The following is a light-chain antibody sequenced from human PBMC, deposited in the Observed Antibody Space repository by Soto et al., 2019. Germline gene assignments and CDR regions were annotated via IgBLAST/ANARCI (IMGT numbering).Light chain of an antibody. CDR1: QSISNW. V-gene: IGKV1-5*03. CDR2: RVS. Sequence: DIQMTQSPSTLSASVGDRVTITCRASQSISNWLAWYQQKPGKAPNLLIYRVSRLESGVTSRFSGSGSGTAVTLTISNLQADDIAPYYRQYYNYYQGTFRQGTKMDIK. J-gene: IGKJ1*01. CDR3: QYYNYYQGT.